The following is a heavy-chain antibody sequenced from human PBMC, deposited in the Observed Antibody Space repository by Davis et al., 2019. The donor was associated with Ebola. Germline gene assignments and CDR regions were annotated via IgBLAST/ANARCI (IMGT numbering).Heavy chain of an antibody. CDR3: AREPVTLAEYYYYGMDV. D-gene: IGHD3-16*01. V-gene: IGHV4-61*01. CDR1: GGSVNNYNYY. J-gene: IGHJ6*04. CDR2: IYYRGTT. Sequence: SETLSLTCTVSGGSVNNYNYYWSWIRQAPGKGLEWIGNIYYRGTTEYNPSLKSRVTISLDMSKNQFSLRLTSVTAADTAMYYCAREPVTLAEYYYYGMDVWGRGTTVIVSS.